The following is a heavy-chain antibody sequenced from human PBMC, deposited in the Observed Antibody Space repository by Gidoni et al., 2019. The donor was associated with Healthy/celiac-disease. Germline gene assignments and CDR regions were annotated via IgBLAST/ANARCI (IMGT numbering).Heavy chain of an antibody. V-gene: IGHV4-39*01. J-gene: IGHJ3*02. Sequence: QLQLQESGPGLVKPSETLSLTCTVSGGSISSSSYYWGWIRQPPGKGLEWIGSIYYSGSTYYNPSLKSRVTISVDTSKNQFSLKLSSVTAADTAVYYCASQSEMVYSSSSCAFDIWGQGTMVTVSS. CDR2: IYYSGST. CDR1: GGSISSSSYY. CDR3: ASQSEMVYSSSSCAFDI. D-gene: IGHD6-6*01.